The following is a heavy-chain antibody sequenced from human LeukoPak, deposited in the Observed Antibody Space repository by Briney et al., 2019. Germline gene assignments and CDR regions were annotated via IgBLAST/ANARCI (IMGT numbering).Heavy chain of an antibody. CDR2: INPSGGST. J-gene: IGHJ5*02. V-gene: IGHV1-46*01. CDR3: ARAQAWDSSDPNWFDP. CDR1: GYTFTSYY. D-gene: IGHD6-19*01. Sequence: ASVKVSRKASGYTFTSYYMHWVRQAPGQGLEWMGIINPSGGSTSYAQKFQGRVTMTRDTSTSIVYMELSSLRSEDTAVYYCARAQAWDSSDPNWFDPWGQGTLVTVPS.